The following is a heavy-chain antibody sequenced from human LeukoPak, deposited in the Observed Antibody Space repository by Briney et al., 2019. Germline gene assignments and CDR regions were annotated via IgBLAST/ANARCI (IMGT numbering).Heavy chain of an antibody. D-gene: IGHD3-10*01. CDR3: ARGSRGEGAHDAFDI. J-gene: IGHJ3*02. CDR2: ISGSGKAI. Sequence: PGGSLRLSCAASGFTFRSYEMTWVRHAPGKGLEWVSYISGSGKAIYYADSVKGRFTISRDNAKNSLYLQMNSLRVGDMAYYYCARGSRGEGAHDAFDIWGQGTMVTVSS. CDR1: GFTFRSYE. V-gene: IGHV3-48*03.